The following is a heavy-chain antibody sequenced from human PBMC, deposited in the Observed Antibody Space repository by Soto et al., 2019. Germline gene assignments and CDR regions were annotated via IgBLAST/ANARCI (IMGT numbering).Heavy chain of an antibody. Sequence: GGSLRLSCAASGFTFSSYAMHWVRQAPGKGLEWVAVISYDGSNKYYADSAKGRFTISRDNSKNTLYLQMNSLRAEDTAVYYCARDGIAAAGIAYFDYWGQGTLVTVSS. V-gene: IGHV3-30-3*01. CDR3: ARDGIAAAGIAYFDY. CDR1: GFTFSSYA. J-gene: IGHJ4*02. D-gene: IGHD6-13*01. CDR2: ISYDGSNK.